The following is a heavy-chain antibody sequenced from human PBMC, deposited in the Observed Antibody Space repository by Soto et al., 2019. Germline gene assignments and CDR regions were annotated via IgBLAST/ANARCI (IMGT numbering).Heavy chain of an antibody. Sequence: QVQLVQSGAEVKKPGSSVKVSCKASGGTFSSYAISWVRQAPGQGLEWMGGIIPIVGTADYAQKFQGRVTITADESTSTAYVELSSLRSDDTAVYYCAKNPENYYYGMDVWGQGTTVTVSS. CDR2: IIPIVGTA. CDR3: AKNPENYYYGMDV. CDR1: GGTFSSYA. J-gene: IGHJ6*02. V-gene: IGHV1-69*12.